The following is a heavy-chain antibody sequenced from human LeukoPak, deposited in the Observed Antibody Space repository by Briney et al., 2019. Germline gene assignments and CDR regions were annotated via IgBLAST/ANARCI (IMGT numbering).Heavy chain of an antibody. CDR2: ISWNSGSI. CDR3: AKHHYSRCYYYRDY. D-gene: IGHD6-13*01. V-gene: IGHV3-9*01. J-gene: IGHJ4*02. Sequence: GRSLRLSCAASGVTFDDYAMHWVRQAPGKGLEWVSGISWNSGSIGYADSVKGRFTFSRDNAKNYLYLQVSSLRAEDTALYYCAKHHYSRCYYYRDYWGQGTLVTVP. CDR1: GVTFDDYA.